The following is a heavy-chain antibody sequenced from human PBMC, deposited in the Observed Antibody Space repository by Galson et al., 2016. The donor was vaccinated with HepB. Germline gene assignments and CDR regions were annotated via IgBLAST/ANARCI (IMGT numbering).Heavy chain of an antibody. V-gene: IGHV3-43*01. Sequence: SLRLSCAASGFTFDNYNMHWVRQSPGKGLEWVSLITWDGVGTYYADSVKGRFTISRDNSRNSLFLQMNFLRFDDTALYYCAKGGGCSGSNCFRNYYGMDVWGRGTTITVSS. CDR1: GFTFDNYN. D-gene: IGHD2-15*01. CDR3: AKGGGCSGSNCFRNYYGMDV. J-gene: IGHJ6*02. CDR2: ITWDGVGT.